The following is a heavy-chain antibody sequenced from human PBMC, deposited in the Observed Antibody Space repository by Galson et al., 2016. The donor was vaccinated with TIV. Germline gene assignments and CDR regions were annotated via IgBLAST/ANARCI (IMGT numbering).Heavy chain of an antibody. J-gene: IGHJ4*02. CDR1: GFTFGSYG. V-gene: IGHV3-30*03. CDR2: ISFDRSSR. CDR3: SREYSSYSWDY. Sequence: SLRLSCAASGFTFGSYGMHWVRQAPGKGLEWVADISFDRSSRNYADSVKGRFTISRHNSKNTLYMQMDSLRAEDTAIYYCSREYSSYSWDYWGQGTLVTVSS. D-gene: IGHD3-22*01.